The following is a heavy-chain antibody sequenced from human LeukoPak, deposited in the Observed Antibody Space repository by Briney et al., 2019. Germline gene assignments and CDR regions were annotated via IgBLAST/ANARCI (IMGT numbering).Heavy chain of an antibody. J-gene: IGHJ4*02. Sequence: GGSLRLSCAASGFTFSGSWMAWVRRAPGKGLEWVANMNQDGSEKNYVDSVKGRFTISRGNAKNSLYLQMNSLRAEDTAVYYCARDSGYDCFDYWGQGTLVTVSS. CDR2: MNQDGSEK. CDR1: GFTFSGSW. V-gene: IGHV3-7*03. CDR3: ARDSGYDCFDY. D-gene: IGHD5-12*01.